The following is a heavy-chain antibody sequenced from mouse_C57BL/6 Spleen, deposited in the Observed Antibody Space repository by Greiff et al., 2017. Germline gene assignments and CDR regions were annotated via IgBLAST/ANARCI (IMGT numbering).Heavy chain of an antibody. CDR2: IYPSDSET. V-gene: IGHV1-61*01. CDR1: GYSFTSYW. J-gene: IGHJ1*03. CDR3: ASEDYGSSYPSHWHFDV. D-gene: IGHD1-1*01. Sequence: VQLQQPGAELVRPGSSVTLSCKASGYSFTSYWMEWVQQRPGQGLEWIGNIYPSDSETHYNQQLKDKATCTVDKSCSTAYIPLSRLTSKDTAVYYCASEDYGSSYPSHWHFDVWGTGTTVTVSS.